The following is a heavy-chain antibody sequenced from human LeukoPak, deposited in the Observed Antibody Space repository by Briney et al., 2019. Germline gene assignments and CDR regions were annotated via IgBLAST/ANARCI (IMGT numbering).Heavy chain of an antibody. CDR3: ANMITFGGVIVPVGFDY. J-gene: IGHJ4*02. Sequence: SGPTLVNPTQTLTLTCTFSGFSLSTSGVGVGWIRRPPGKALEWLALIYWNDDKRYSPSLKSRLTITKDTSKNQVVLTMTNMDPVDTATYYCANMITFGGVIVPVGFDYWGQGTLVTVSS. CDR1: GFSLSTSGVG. D-gene: IGHD3-16*02. CDR2: IYWNDDK. V-gene: IGHV2-5*01.